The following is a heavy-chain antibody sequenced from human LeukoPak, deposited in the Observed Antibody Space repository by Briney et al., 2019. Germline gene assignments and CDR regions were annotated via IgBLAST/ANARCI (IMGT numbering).Heavy chain of an antibody. CDR1: GFTFSTSA. CDR2: IIVGSGAT. Sequence: SVKVSCKTSGFTFSTSAVQWVRQARGQRLEWIGWIIVGSGATNYAQSLQGRFTITRDTSTNTAYMELSSLGSEDSAVYYCAAELYGVYTDCCTFHLWGQGTMVTVSS. D-gene: IGHD4-17*01. CDR3: AAELYGVYTDCCTFHL. J-gene: IGHJ3*01. V-gene: IGHV1-58*01.